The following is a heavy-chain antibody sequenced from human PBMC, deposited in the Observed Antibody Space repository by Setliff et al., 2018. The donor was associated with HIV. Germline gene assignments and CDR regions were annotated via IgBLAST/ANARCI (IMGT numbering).Heavy chain of an antibody. CDR3: ARGGSSGWYAVVHFKY. J-gene: IGHJ1*01. Sequence: SETLSLTCTVSGGSISSHYWNWIRQPPGKGLEWIGSIYYSGSTNYNPSLKSRVTISVDPSRKQFSLKLSSVTAADTAVYYCARGGSSGWYAVVHFKYWGQGTLVTVSS. V-gene: IGHV4-59*11. D-gene: IGHD6-19*01. CDR1: GGSISSHY. CDR2: IYYSGST.